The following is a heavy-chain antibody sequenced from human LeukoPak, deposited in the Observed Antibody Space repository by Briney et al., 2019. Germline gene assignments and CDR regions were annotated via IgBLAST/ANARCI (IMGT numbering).Heavy chain of an antibody. D-gene: IGHD4-17*01. CDR1: GFTFSSYW. J-gene: IGHJ6*02. CDR3: ARDVTTHYYYGMDV. CDR2: INSDGSSR. V-gene: IGHV3-74*01. Sequence: PGGSLRLSCAASGFTFSSYWMHWVRQAPGKGLVWVSRINSDGSSRSYADSVKGRFTISRDNAKNTLYLQMNSLRAEDTAVYYCARDVTTHYYYGMDVWGQGTTVTVSS.